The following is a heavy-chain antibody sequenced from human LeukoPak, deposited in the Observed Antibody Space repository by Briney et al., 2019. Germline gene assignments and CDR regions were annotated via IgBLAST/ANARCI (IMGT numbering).Heavy chain of an antibody. D-gene: IGHD3-10*01. Sequence: PSETLSLTCTVSGGSISSSSYYWGWIRQPPGQGLEWIGSIYYSGSTYYNPSLKSRVAISVDTSKNQFSLKLSSVTAADTAVYYCARQYGSGSNISYYFDYWGQGTLVTVSS. V-gene: IGHV4-39*01. CDR1: GGSISSSSYY. CDR3: ARQYGSGSNISYYFDY. CDR2: IYYSGST. J-gene: IGHJ4*02.